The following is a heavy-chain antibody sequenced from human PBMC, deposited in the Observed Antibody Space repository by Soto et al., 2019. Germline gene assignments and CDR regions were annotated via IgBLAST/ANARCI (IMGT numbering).Heavy chain of an antibody. CDR2: ISYSGRT. CDR1: GGSMSSYY. D-gene: IGHD2-15*01. J-gene: IGHJ5*02. CDR3: GRSYCRDGVSCKWFDP. V-gene: IGHV4-59*01. Sequence: QVQLQESGPGLVKPSETLSLTCTVSGGSMSSYYWSWIRQPPGKGLAWIGYISYSGRTKYNSSLKSRVTISVDTSKNQFSLKLTSVTAADTAVYYCGRSYCRDGVSCKWFDPWGQGTLVTVPS.